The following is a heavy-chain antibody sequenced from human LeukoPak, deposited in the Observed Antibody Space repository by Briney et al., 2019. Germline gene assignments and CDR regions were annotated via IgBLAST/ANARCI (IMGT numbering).Heavy chain of an antibody. D-gene: IGHD3-3*01. CDR2: IRSKAYGGTT. V-gene: IGHV3-49*04. CDR1: GFTFGDDA. J-gene: IGHJ4*02. Sequence: PGGSLRLSCTASGFTFGDDAMSLVRQAPGKGLEWVGFIRSKAYGGTTEYAASVKGRFTISRDDSKSIAYLQMNSLKTEVTAVYSCTRARVPGVVIPVDYWGQGTLVTVSS. CDR3: TRARVPGVVIPVDY.